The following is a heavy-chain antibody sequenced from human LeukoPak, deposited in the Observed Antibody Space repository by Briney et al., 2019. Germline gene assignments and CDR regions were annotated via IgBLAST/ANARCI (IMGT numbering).Heavy chain of an antibody. J-gene: IGHJ6*02. Sequence: PGGSLRLSCAASGFTFSSSGMHWVRQAPGKALEWVGVISYDGGKTYYGDSVKGRFTISRDNSKNTLFLQMNSLRVDDTAVYYCAKVPPTTVTREGMDVWGQGTMVRVS. CDR2: ISYDGGKT. D-gene: IGHD4-17*01. CDR3: AKVPPTTVTREGMDV. CDR1: GFTFSSSG. V-gene: IGHV3-30*18.